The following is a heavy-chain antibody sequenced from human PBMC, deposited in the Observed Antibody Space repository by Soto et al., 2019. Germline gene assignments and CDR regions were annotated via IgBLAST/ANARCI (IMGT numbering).Heavy chain of an antibody. CDR3: ARLYRYCSSTSCYRDYYGMDV. Sequence: QLQLQESGPGLVKPSETLSLTCTVSGGSISSSSYYWGWIRQPPGKGLEWIGSIYYSGSTYYNPSLKSRVTISVDTSKNQFSLKLSSVTAADTAVYYCARLYRYCSSTSCYRDYYGMDVWGQGTTVTVSS. V-gene: IGHV4-39*01. CDR1: GGSISSSSYY. CDR2: IYYSGST. J-gene: IGHJ6*02. D-gene: IGHD2-2*02.